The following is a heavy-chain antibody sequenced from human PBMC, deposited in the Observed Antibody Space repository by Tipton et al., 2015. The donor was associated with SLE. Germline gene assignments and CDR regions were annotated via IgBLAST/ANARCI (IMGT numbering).Heavy chain of an antibody. J-gene: IGHJ6*03. V-gene: IGHV4-61*08. CDR3: ARGAPREKEYYYYYMDV. CDR1: GDSIRTSAYY. CDR2: IYYSGST. Sequence: LRLSCTLSGDSIRTSAYYWSWIRQPPGKGLEWIGYIYYSGSTNYNPSLKSRVTISVDTSKNQFSLKLSSVTAADTAVYYCARGAPREKEYYYYYMDVWGKGTTVTVSS.